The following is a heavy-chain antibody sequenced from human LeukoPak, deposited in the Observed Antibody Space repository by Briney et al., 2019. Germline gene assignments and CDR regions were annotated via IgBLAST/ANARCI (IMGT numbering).Heavy chain of an antibody. V-gene: IGHV3-23*01. CDR2: ISGSGGST. CDR3: ARSISLRDWFDP. Sequence: GGSLRLSCAASGFTFSSYAMSWVRQAPGKGLEWVSAISGSGGSTYYADSVKGRFTISRDNSKNTLYLQMNSLRAEDTAVYYCARSISLRDWFDPWGQGTLVTVSS. CDR1: GFTFSSYA. J-gene: IGHJ5*02. D-gene: IGHD2-2*02.